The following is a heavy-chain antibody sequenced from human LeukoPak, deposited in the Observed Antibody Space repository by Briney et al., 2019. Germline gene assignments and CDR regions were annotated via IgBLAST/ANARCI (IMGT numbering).Heavy chain of an antibody. Sequence: PGGSLRLSCAASGFTFSSYGMHWVRQAPGKGLEWVAVIWYDGSNKYYADSVKGRFTISRDNAKNSLYLQMNSLRAEDTAVYYCARCAYDFWSGYYAGDSYFDYWGQGTLVTVSS. CDR1: GFTFSSYG. V-gene: IGHV3-33*01. D-gene: IGHD3-3*01. J-gene: IGHJ4*02. CDR3: ARCAYDFWSGYYAGDSYFDY. CDR2: IWYDGSNK.